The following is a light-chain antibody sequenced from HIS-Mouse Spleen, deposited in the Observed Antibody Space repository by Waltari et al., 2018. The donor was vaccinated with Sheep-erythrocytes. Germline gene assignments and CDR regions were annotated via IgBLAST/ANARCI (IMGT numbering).Light chain of an antibody. CDR3: QAWDSSIVV. Sequence: SYELTQPPSVSVSPGQTASITCSGDKLGDKDAYWYQQKPGQSPVLVIYQDTKRPSGIPERFSGSNSGNTATLTISGTQAMDEADYYCQAWDSSIVVFGGGTKLTVL. J-gene: IGLJ2*01. CDR2: QDT. V-gene: IGLV3-1*01. CDR1: KLGDKD.